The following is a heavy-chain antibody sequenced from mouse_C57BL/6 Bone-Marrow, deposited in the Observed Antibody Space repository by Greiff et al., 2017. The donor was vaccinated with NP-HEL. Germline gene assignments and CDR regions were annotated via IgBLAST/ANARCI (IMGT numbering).Heavy chain of an antibody. CDR1: GYTFTSYW. CDR3: ARSGAPYWYFDV. CDR2: IDPSDSET. D-gene: IGHD3-1*01. V-gene: IGHV1-52*01. J-gene: IGHJ1*03. Sequence: QVQLQQSGAELVRPGSSVKLSCKASGYTFTSYWMHWVKQRPIQGLEWIGNIDPSDSETHYNQKFKDKATLTVDKSSSTAYMQLSSLTSEDSAVYYCARSGAPYWYFDVWGTGTTVTVSS.